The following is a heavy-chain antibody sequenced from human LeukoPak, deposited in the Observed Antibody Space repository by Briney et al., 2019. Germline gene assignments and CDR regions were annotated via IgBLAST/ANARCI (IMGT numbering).Heavy chain of an antibody. D-gene: IGHD3-22*01. CDR3: ARTVGGYYDSSGYYNDY. V-gene: IGHV4-61*01. Sequence: NTSETLSLTCTVSGGSVGSGSYYWSWIRQPPGKGLEWIGYIYYSGSTSYNPSLKSRVTISVDTSKNQFSLKLSSVTAADTAVYYCARTVGGYYDSSGYYNDYWGQGTLVTVSS. CDR1: GGSVGSGSYY. J-gene: IGHJ4*02. CDR2: IYYSGST.